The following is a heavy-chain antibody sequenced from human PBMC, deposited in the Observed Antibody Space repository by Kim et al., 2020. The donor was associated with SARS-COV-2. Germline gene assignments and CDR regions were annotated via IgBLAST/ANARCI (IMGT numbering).Heavy chain of an antibody. V-gene: IGHV3-23*01. CDR3: AKNGVRDRVAATPKGYYYGMVG. J-gene: IGHJ6*02. D-gene: IGHD2-15*01. CDR1: GFTFSSYA. Sequence: GGSLRLSCAASGFTFSSYAMSWVRQAPGKGLEWVSAISGSGGSTYYADSVKGRFTISRDNSKNTLYLQMNSLRAEDTAVYYCAKNGVRDRVAATPKGYYYGMVGWGQGNTLTVSS. CDR2: ISGSGGST.